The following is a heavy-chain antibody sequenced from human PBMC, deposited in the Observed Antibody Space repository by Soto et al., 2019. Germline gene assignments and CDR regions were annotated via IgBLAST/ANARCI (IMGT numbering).Heavy chain of an antibody. CDR2: ISGSGGST. CDR1: GFTFSSYA. Sequence: GGSLRLSCAASGFTFSSYAMSWVRQAPGKGLEWVSAISGSGGSTYYEDSVNGRFTISRDNSKNTLYLQMNSLRAEDTAVYYCIYDILTGYATHPFDYWGQGTLVTVSS. D-gene: IGHD3-9*01. J-gene: IGHJ4*02. CDR3: IYDILTGYATHPFDY. V-gene: IGHV3-23*01.